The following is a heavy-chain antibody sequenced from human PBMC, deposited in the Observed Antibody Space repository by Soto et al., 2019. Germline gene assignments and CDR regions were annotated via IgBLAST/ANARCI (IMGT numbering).Heavy chain of an antibody. CDR1: GGSISSYD. CDR2: IYYSGST. CDR3: ARAGGYYYYGMDV. J-gene: IGHJ6*02. D-gene: IGHD2-8*02. Sequence: PSETLSLTCTVSGGSISSYDWNWIRQPPGRGLEWVGYIYYSGSTNYNPSLKSRVTISVDTSKNQFSLKLSSVTAADTAVYYCARAGGYYYYGMDVWGQGTTVTAP. V-gene: IGHV4-59*08.